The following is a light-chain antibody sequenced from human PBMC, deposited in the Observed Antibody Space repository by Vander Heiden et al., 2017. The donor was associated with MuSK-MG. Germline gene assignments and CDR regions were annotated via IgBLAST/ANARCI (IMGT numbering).Light chain of an antibody. V-gene: IGLV3-1*01. Sequence: SYELTQPPSVSVSPGQTASITCSGDKLGDKYACWYQQKPGQSPVLVIYQDSKRPSGIPERFSGSNSGNTATLTISGTQAMDEDDYYCQAWDSSPRFGGGTKLTVL. CDR3: QAWDSSPR. CDR2: QDS. J-gene: IGLJ3*02. CDR1: KLGDKY.